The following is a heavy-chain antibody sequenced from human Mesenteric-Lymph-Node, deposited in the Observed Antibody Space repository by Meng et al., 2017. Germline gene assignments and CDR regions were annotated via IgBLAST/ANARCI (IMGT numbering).Heavy chain of an antibody. V-gene: IGHV4-4*02. Sequence: QGQGRESGPAAVKPSETLSPPCGVAGASISSGNWWNWVRQPPGKGLEWIGDIYHSGSTNYNPSLKSRVTISVDKSKNQFSLKLSSVTAADTAMYYCARGGGCSSSSCDLDYWGQGVLVTVSS. J-gene: IGHJ4*02. CDR3: ARGGGCSSSSCDLDY. D-gene: IGHD2-2*01. CDR1: GASISSGNW. CDR2: IYHSGST.